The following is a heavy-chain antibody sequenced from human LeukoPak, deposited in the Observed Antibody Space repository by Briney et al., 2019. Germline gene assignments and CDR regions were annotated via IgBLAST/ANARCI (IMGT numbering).Heavy chain of an antibody. CDR1: GYTFTGYY. J-gene: IGHJ3*02. CDR3: ARARPDGNDAFDI. Sequence: ASVKVCWKASGYTFTGYYMHWVRQAPGQGLEWMGWINPNSGGTNYAQKFQGWVTMTRDTSISTAYMELSRLRPDDTAVYYCARARPDGNDAFDIWGQGTMVTVSS. V-gene: IGHV1-2*04. CDR2: INPNSGGT. D-gene: IGHD1-1*01.